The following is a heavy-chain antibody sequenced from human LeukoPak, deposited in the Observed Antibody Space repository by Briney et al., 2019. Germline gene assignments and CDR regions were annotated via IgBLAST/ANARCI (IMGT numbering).Heavy chain of an antibody. J-gene: IGHJ6*04. D-gene: IGHD3-10*02. CDR1: GFTFINYS. CDR3: AELGITMIGGV. Sequence: GGSLRLSCTASGFTFINYSMNWVRQAPGKGLEWVSSISTNSAFIYYADSVRGRFTISRDNAKNSLYLQMNSLRAEDTAVYYCAELGITMIGGVWGKGTTVTISS. V-gene: IGHV3-21*01. CDR2: ISTNSAFI.